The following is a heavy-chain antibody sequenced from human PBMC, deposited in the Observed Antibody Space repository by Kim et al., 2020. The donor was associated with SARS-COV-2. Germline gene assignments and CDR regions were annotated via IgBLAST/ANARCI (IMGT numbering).Heavy chain of an antibody. V-gene: IGHV3-33*01. Sequence: YADSGKSRFTISRDNSKNTLYLQMNSMRAEDTAVYYCARVHRWNGDAFDIWGQGTMVTVSS. D-gene: IGHD1-1*01. J-gene: IGHJ3*02. CDR3: ARVHRWNGDAFDI.